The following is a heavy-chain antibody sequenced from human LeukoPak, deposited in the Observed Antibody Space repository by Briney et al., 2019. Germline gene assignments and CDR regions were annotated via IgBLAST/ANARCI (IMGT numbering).Heavy chain of an antibody. CDR1: GFTVSSNY. CDR2: LYSGGST. J-gene: IGHJ4*02. V-gene: IGHV3-66*01. CDR3: ARDHYGSSGYYYFDY. Sequence: GGSLRLSCAASGFTVSSNYMSWVRQAPGKGLEWVSVLYSGGSTSYADSVKGRFTISRDNSKNTLYLQMNSLRAEDTAVYYCARDHYGSSGYYYFDYWGQGTLVTVSS. D-gene: IGHD3-22*01.